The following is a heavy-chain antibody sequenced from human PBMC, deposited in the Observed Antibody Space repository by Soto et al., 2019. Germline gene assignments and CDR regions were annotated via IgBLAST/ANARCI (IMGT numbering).Heavy chain of an antibody. V-gene: IGHV4-31*03. CDR1: GGSISSGGYY. J-gene: IGHJ4*02. CDR2: IYYSGST. D-gene: IGHD3-10*01. Sequence: PSETLSLTCTVSGGSISSGGYYWSWTRQLPGKGLEWIAYIYYSGSTSYNPSLKNRVIISTDKSKNQFSLKVISVTAADTAVYYCARDGGYNSGSYRFEYWGQGTQVTVSS. CDR3: ARDGGYNSGSYRFEY.